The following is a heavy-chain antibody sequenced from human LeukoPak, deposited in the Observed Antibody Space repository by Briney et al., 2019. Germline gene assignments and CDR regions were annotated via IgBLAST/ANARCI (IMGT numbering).Heavy chain of an antibody. V-gene: IGHV4-4*09. J-gene: IGHJ5*02. Sequence: SETLSLTCTVSGGSISSYYWRWIRQPPGKGLEWIGYIYTSGSTNYNPSLKSRVTISVDTSKNQFSLKLSSVTAADTAVYYCARGSGYCSSTSCYEFDPWGQGTLVTVSS. D-gene: IGHD2-2*01. CDR1: GGSISSYY. CDR3: ARGSGYCSSTSCYEFDP. CDR2: IYTSGST.